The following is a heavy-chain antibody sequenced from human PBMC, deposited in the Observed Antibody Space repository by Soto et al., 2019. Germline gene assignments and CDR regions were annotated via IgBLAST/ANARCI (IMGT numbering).Heavy chain of an antibody. CDR2: ISYDGSNK. CDR3: AKDAPYYYDSSGYYGPFDY. D-gene: IGHD3-22*01. J-gene: IGHJ4*02. V-gene: IGHV3-30*18. Sequence: GGSLRLSCAASGFTFISYGIHWVRQAPGKGLEWVALISYDGSNKYYADSVKGRFTISRDNSKNTLYLQMNSLRAEDTAMYYCAKDAPYYYDSSGYYGPFDYWGQGTLVTVSS. CDR1: GFTFISYG.